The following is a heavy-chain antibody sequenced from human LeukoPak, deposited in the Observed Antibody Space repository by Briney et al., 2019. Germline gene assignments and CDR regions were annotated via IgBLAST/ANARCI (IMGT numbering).Heavy chain of an antibody. V-gene: IGHV4-38-2*01. CDR1: GYSISSGYY. CDR2: IYHSGST. D-gene: IGHD3-3*01. Sequence: KPSETLSLACAVSGYSISSGYYWGWIRQPPGKGLGWIGSIYHSGSTYYNPSLKSRVTISVDTSKNQFSLKLSSVTAADTAVYYCTALDFWSGYSVDYWGQGTLVTVSS. J-gene: IGHJ4*02. CDR3: TALDFWSGYSVDY.